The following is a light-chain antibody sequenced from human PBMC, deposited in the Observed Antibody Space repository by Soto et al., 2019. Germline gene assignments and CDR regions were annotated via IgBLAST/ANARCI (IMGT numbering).Light chain of an antibody. V-gene: IGKV3-11*01. Sequence: EIVLTQSPATRYLSPGERATLSCRSSQSVSDYLAWYQQKPGQAPRLLIYDASTRATGIPARFSGSGSGTDFTLTISSLEPEDFAVYFCQQRYNWPPWTFGQGTKVDIK. CDR1: QSVSDY. CDR3: QQRYNWPPWT. CDR2: DAS. J-gene: IGKJ1*01.